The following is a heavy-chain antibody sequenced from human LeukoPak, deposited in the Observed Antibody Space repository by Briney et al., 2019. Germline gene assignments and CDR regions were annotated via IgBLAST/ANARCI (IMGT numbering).Heavy chain of an antibody. CDR3: ARVLIQQLVPNYYYYYYMDV. Sequence: SETLSLTCTVSGGSISSGSYYWSWIRQPAGKGLEWIGRIYTSGSTNYNPSLKSRVTISVDTSKNQFSLKLSSVTAADTAVYYCARVLIQQLVPNYYYYYYMDVWGKGTTVTVSS. J-gene: IGHJ6*03. V-gene: IGHV4-61*02. CDR1: GGSISSGSYY. D-gene: IGHD6-13*01. CDR2: IYTSGST.